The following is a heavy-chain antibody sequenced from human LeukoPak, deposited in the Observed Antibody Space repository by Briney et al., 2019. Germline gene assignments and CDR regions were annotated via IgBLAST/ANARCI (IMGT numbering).Heavy chain of an antibody. CDR2: IYYRGNT. V-gene: IGHV4-39*01. CDR1: GGSISSSPYY. J-gene: IGHJ4*02. D-gene: IGHD1-1*01. CDR3: ARPTTGPATQGYDS. Sequence: KPSETLSLTCTVSGGSISSSPYYWAWIRQPPGRGLEWIGSIYYRGNTYHNPSLKSRVTISVDTSKNQFSLSVISVTAADTAVYFCARPTTGPATQGYDSWGQGILVTVAS.